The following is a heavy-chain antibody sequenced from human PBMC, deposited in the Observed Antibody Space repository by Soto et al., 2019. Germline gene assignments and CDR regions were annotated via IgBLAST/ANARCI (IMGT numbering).Heavy chain of an antibody. CDR3: ARVRGPVDTAILKYFQH. Sequence: GGSLRLSCAASGFTFSSYAMHWVRQAPGKGLEWVAVISYDGSNKYYADSVKGRFTISRDNSKNTLYLQMNSLRAEDTAVYYCARVRGPVDTAILKYFQHWGQGTLVTVSS. V-gene: IGHV3-30-3*01. D-gene: IGHD5-18*01. CDR1: GFTFSSYA. CDR2: ISYDGSNK. J-gene: IGHJ1*01.